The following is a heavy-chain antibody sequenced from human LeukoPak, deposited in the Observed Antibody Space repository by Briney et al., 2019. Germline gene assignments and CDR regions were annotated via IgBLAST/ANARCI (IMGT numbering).Heavy chain of an antibody. CDR1: GYTFTGYY. D-gene: IGHD2-21*01. CDR2: INPNSGGT. V-gene: IGHV1-2*02. Sequence: ASVNVSCKASGYTFTGYYMHWVRQAPGQGLEWMGWINPNSGGTNYAQEFQGRVTMTRDTSISKAYMELSRLRSDETAVYYCARGGEEGFDYWGQGTLVTVSS. CDR3: ARGGEEGFDY. J-gene: IGHJ4*02.